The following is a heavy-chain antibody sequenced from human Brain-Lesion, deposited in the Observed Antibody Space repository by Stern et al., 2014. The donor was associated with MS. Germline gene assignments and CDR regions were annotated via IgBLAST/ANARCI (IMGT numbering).Heavy chain of an antibody. Sequence: VQLGQSGAEVKKPGASVKVSCTVSGFTLTELSMHWVRQAPSKGLEWMGGFDPEDGETIYAQKFQGRVTMTEDTSTDTAYMELSSLRSEDTAVYYCATLSPGAGGNYYRHFDYWGQGTLVTVSS. V-gene: IGHV1-24*01. CDR2: FDPEDGET. D-gene: IGHD1-26*01. CDR1: GFTLTELS. J-gene: IGHJ4*02. CDR3: ATLSPGAGGNYYRHFDY.